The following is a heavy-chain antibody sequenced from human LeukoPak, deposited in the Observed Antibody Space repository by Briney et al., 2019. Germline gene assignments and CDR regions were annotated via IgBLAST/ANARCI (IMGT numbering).Heavy chain of an antibody. D-gene: IGHD3-22*01. J-gene: IGHJ4*02. Sequence: GGSLRLSCAASGFTFSSYAMHWVRQAPGKGLEWVAVISYDGSNKYYADSVKGRFTISRDNSKNTLYLQMNSLRAEDTAVYYCARGRDSSGYYLRYWGQGTLVTVSS. CDR1: GFTFSSYA. CDR3: ARGRDSSGYYLRY. V-gene: IGHV3-30*04. CDR2: ISYDGSNK.